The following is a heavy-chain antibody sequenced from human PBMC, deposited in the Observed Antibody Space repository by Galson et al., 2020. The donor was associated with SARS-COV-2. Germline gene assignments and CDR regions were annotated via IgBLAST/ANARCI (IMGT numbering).Heavy chain of an antibody. Sequence: GGSLRLSCAASGFTFSSYSMNWVRQAPGKGLEWVSYISSSSSTIYYADSVKGRFTISRDNAKNSLYLQMNSLRAEDTAVYYCARGGGAVKDYWGQGTLVTVSS. V-gene: IGHV3-48*04. D-gene: IGHD3-16*01. CDR2: ISSSSSTI. J-gene: IGHJ4*02. CDR3: ARGGGAVKDY. CDR1: GFTFSSYS.